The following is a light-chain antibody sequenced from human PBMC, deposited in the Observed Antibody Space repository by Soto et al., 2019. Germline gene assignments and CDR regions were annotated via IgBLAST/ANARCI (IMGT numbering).Light chain of an antibody. Sequence: QSVLTQPPSVSGAPGQRVTISCTGSSSNIGAGFDVHWYHQIAGTAPKLLIYSNDQRPSGVPDRFSASKSGTSASLAISGLQSEDEADYYCASWDDSLNGHVFGTGTKVTVL. CDR3: ASWDDSLNGHV. J-gene: IGLJ1*01. CDR2: SND. CDR1: SSNIGAGFD. V-gene: IGLV1-40*01.